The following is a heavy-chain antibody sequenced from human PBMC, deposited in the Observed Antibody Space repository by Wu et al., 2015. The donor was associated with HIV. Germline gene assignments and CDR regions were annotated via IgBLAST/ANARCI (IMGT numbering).Heavy chain of an antibody. CDR1: GGSLTSFS. D-gene: IGHD1-26*01. J-gene: IGHJ4*02. V-gene: IGHV1-69*11. Sequence: QVQLVQSGAEVKKSGSSVKVSCKASGGSLTSFSISWVRQAPGQGLEWMGRILPIIDTPNYAQKFQGRLAITADESTNTTYMELNSLRSEDSAVYYCAGGAHSLGVCDYWGQGTLVSVSS. CDR2: ILPIIDTP. CDR3: AGGAHSLGVCDY.